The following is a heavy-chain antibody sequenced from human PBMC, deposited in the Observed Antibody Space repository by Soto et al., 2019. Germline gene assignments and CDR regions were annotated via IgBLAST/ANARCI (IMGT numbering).Heavy chain of an antibody. CDR2: ISSSSSYI. V-gene: IGHV3-21*01. CDR3: ARDGRIAAHGFVLYYFDY. Sequence: GGSLRLSCAASGFTFSSYSMNWVRQAPGKGLEWVSSISSSSSYIYYADSVKGRFTISRDNAKNSLYLQMNSLRAEDTAVYYCARDGRIAAHGFVLYYFDYWGQGTLVTVSS. J-gene: IGHJ4*02. CDR1: GFTFSSYS. D-gene: IGHD6-6*01.